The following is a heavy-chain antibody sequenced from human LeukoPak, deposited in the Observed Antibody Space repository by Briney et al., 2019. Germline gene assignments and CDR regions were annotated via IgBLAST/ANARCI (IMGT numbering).Heavy chain of an antibody. J-gene: IGHJ3*02. CDR3: ARAEDILVVPAAIHLLGAFDI. CDR2: IIPIFGTA. D-gene: IGHD2-2*02. V-gene: IGHV1-69*13. Sequence: GASVKVSCKASGGTFSSYAISWVRQAPGQGLEWMGGIIPIFGTANYAQKFQGRVTITADESTSTAYRELSSLRSEDTAVYYCARAEDILVVPAAIHLLGAFDIWGQGTMVTVSS. CDR1: GGTFSSYA.